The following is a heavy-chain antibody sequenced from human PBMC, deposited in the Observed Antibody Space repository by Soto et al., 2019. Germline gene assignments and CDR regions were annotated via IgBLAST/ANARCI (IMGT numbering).Heavy chain of an antibody. V-gene: IGHV1-69*01. J-gene: IGHJ4*02. CDR1: GGTFRSYA. CDR3: AVGGWVRGVTCFAS. D-gene: IGHD3-10*01. Sequence: QVQLVQSGAEVKTPGSSVKVSCKASGGTFRSYAISWVRQAPGQGLEWMGGIIPIFGTANYAQKFQGRVTMTADESTSTADMELSSLRSEDTAVYYCAVGGWVRGVTCFASWGQGTLVTVSS. CDR2: IIPIFGTA.